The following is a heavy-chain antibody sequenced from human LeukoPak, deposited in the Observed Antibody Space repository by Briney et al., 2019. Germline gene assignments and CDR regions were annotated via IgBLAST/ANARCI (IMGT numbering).Heavy chain of an antibody. CDR3: AKEPHILTGYYTDYFDS. D-gene: IGHD3-9*01. J-gene: IGHJ4*02. V-gene: IGHV3-23*01. Sequence: GGSLRLSCAASGFTFTSSAMSWVRQAPGKGLECVSVISGIGHTTDYADSVKGRFTVSRDNSKNTLYLQMNSLRAEDTAVYFCAKEPHILTGYYTDYFDSWGQGTLVTVSS. CDR2: ISGIGHTT. CDR1: GFTFTSSA.